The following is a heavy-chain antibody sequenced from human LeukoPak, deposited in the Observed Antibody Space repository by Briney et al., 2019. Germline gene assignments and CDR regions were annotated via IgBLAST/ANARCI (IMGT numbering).Heavy chain of an antibody. V-gene: IGHV3-20*04. CDR3: AREYYYDGVFDY. J-gene: IGHJ4*02. Sequence: PGRSLRLPCAASGFTYSILSANWVRHAPGGGWEGGVGHNWSGGRTGYTDSVKGRFTISRDKTKNSVYLQMNSLRAEDTALYYWAREYYYDGVFDYWGQGTLVTVSS. D-gene: IGHD3-22*01. CDR2: HNWSGGRT. CDR1: GFTYSILS.